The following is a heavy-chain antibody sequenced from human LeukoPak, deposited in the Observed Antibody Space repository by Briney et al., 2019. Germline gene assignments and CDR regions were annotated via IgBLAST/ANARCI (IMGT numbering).Heavy chain of an antibody. D-gene: IGHD6-19*01. Sequence: GGSLRLSCAASGFTFSSYWMSWVRQAPGKGLEWVSYISYSGDTIYYADSVKGRFAISRDNAKNSLYLQMNSLRVEDTAVYYCAPPTGGWLFQHWGQGTQVTVSS. CDR1: GFTFSSYW. CDR3: APPTGGWLFQH. J-gene: IGHJ1*01. V-gene: IGHV3-48*04. CDR2: ISYSGDTI.